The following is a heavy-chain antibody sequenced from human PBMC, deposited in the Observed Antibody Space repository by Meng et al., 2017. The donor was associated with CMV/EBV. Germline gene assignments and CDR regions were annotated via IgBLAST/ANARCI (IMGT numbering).Heavy chain of an antibody. CDR1: GFRLHTFV. Sequence: GESLKISCEASGFRLHTFVIHWVRQAPGKGLEWVSAISGSGGSTYYADSVKGRFTISRDNSKNTLYLQMNSLRAEDTAVYYCAKDIVVVPAALDYWGQGTLVTVSS. D-gene: IGHD2-2*01. J-gene: IGHJ4*02. CDR3: AKDIVVVPAALDY. CDR2: ISGSGGST. V-gene: IGHV3-23*01.